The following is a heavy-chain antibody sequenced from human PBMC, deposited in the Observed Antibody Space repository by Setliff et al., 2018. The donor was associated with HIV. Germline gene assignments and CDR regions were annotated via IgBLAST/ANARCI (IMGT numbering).Heavy chain of an antibody. J-gene: IGHJ4*02. CDR3: ARSPSYRSSWEYYFDY. Sequence: SETLSLTCTVSGGSISGYHWNWLRQTSGKGLEWIGYIYTSRGTNYNHSLRTRVIISVDTSNQFSLKLSSVTAADAAVYYCARSPSYRSSWEYYFDYWGQGILVTVSS. CDR2: IYTSRGT. CDR1: GGSISGYH. D-gene: IGHD6-13*01. V-gene: IGHV4-4*09.